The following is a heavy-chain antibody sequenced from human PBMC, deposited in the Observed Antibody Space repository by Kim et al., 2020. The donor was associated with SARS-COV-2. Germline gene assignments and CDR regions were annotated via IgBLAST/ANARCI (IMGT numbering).Heavy chain of an antibody. Sequence: GGSLRLSCAASGFTFSSYSMSLVRQAPGKGLEWVANIKQDGSEKYYVDSVRGRFTISRDNAKNSLYLQMNSLRAEDTAVYYCARDTRYCSGSSCDRGFDPWGQGTLVTVSS. CDR1: GFTFSSYS. J-gene: IGHJ5*02. V-gene: IGHV3-7*03. CDR3: ARDTRYCSGSSCDRGFDP. CDR2: IKQDGSEK. D-gene: IGHD2-2*02.